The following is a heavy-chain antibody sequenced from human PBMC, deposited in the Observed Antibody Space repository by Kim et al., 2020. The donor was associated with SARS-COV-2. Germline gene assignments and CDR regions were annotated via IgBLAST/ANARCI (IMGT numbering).Heavy chain of an antibody. Sequence: LRLSCAASGFTFSRYGMHWVRQAPGKGLEWVAVISYDGRNKNYADSVKGRFTISRDNSKNTLYLQMNSLRAEDTAVYYCAKDLVGYSSGWNYYYYGMDVWGQGTTVTVSS. CDR2: ISYDGRNK. V-gene: IGHV3-30*18. CDR1: GFTFSRYG. D-gene: IGHD6-19*01. CDR3: AKDLVGYSSGWNYYYYGMDV. J-gene: IGHJ6*02.